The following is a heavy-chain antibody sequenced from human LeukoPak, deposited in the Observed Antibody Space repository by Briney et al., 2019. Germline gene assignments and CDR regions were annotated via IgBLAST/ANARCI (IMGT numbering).Heavy chain of an antibody. V-gene: IGHV3-23*01. Sequence: GGSLRLSCAASGFTFSSYSMNWVRQAPGKGLEWVSGISSSGGSTVYADSVKGRFTISRDNFRNTVFLQMNSLRAEDTAVYYCAKDRSIGTYYTFDSWGQGTLVTVSS. CDR2: ISSSGGST. D-gene: IGHD1-26*01. CDR1: GFTFSSYS. CDR3: AKDRSIGTYYTFDS. J-gene: IGHJ4*02.